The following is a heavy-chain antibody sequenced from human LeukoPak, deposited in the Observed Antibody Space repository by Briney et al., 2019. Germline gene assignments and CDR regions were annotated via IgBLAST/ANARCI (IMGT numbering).Heavy chain of an antibody. J-gene: IGHJ5*02. CDR2: ISGSGGST. D-gene: IGHD2-15*01. CDR3: ARVAEGWFDP. Sequence: GGSLRLSCAASGFTFSSYAMSWVRQAPGKGLEWVSAISGSGGSTYYADSVKGRFTISRDNSENMLYLQMNSLRAEDTAVYYCARVAEGWFDPWGQGTLVTVSS. CDR1: GFTFSSYA. V-gene: IGHV3-23*01.